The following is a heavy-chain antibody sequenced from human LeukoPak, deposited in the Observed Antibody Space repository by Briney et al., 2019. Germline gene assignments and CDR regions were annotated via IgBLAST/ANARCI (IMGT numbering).Heavy chain of an antibody. CDR1: GGSFSGYY. CDR2: INHSGST. D-gene: IGHD3-10*01. J-gene: IGHJ5*02. V-gene: IGHV4-34*01. CDR3: ARGIAGGSGSYVWFDP. Sequence: SETLSLTCAVYGGSFSGYYWRWIRQPPGKGVEWIGEINHSGSTNYNPSLKSRVTISVATSKNQFSLKLSSVTAADTAVYYCARGIAGGSGSYVWFDPWGQGTLVTVSS.